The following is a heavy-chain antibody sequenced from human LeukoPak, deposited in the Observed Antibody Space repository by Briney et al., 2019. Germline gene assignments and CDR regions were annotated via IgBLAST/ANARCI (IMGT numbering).Heavy chain of an antibody. CDR3: AKDDSSGYSDY. V-gene: IGHV3-13*01. CDR1: GFTFSNYD. J-gene: IGHJ4*02. D-gene: IGHD3-22*01. Sequence: GGSLRLSCAASGFTFSNYDMHWVRHATGKGLEWVSAIGTAGDTYYPGSVKGRFTISRDNSKNTLYLQMNSLRAEDTAVYYCAKDDSSGYSDYWGQGTLVTVSS. CDR2: IGTAGDT.